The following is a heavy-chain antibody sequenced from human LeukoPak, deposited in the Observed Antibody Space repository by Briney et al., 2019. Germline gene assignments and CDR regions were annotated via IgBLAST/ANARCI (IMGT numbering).Heavy chain of an antibody. D-gene: IGHD1-26*01. CDR3: ARGEWELSDY. CDR2: ISGSGGST. V-gene: IGHV3-23*01. CDR1: GFTFSSYA. J-gene: IGHJ4*02. Sequence: GGSLRLSCAASGFTFSSYAMTWVRQAPGKGLEWVSSISGSGGSTYYADSVKGRFTISRDSSTNTLYLQMNSLTAEDTAVYYCARGEWELSDYWGQGTLVTVSS.